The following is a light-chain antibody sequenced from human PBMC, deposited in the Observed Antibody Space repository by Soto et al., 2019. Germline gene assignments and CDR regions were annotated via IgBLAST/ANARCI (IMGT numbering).Light chain of an antibody. CDR2: DAS. CDR3: QQRSNWPPIT. CDR1: QSVSSY. J-gene: IGKJ5*01. V-gene: IGKV3-11*01. Sequence: EIVLTQSPATLSLSPGARATLSCRASQSVSSYLACYQQKPGQAPRLLIYDASNRATGIPARFSGSGSGTDFTLTISSLEPEDFAVYYCQQRSNWPPITFGQGTRLEIK.